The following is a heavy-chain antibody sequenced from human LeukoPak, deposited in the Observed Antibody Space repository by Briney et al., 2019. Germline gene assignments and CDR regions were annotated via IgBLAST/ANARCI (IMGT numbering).Heavy chain of an antibody. D-gene: IGHD3-10*01. CDR1: GYTFTSYR. CDR3: ARGLGSGSYYGS. J-gene: IGHJ5*02. V-gene: IGHV1-46*01. Sequence: ASVKVSCKASGYTFTSYRIHWVRQAPGQGLEWMGIINSSGGTTTYAENFQGRVTMTRDTSTSTVYMELSSLRSEDTAVYYCARGLGSGSYYGSWGQGTLVTVSA. CDR2: INSSGGTT.